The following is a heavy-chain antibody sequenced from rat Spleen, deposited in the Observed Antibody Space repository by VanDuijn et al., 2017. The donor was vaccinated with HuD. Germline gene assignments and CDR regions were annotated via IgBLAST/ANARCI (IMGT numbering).Heavy chain of an antibody. CDR3: TTYGGLRNWFAY. Sequence: EVQLVESGGGLVQPGRSLKLSCAASGFTFSDYYMAWVRQTPKKGLEWVASISYEGSRTYYGDSVKGRFTVSRDDAKNTLYLQMDSLRSEDTATYYCTTYGGLRNWFAYWGQGTLVTVSS. CDR2: ISYEGSRT. CDR1: GFTFSDYY. D-gene: IGHD4-1*01. V-gene: IGHV5-22*01. J-gene: IGHJ3*01.